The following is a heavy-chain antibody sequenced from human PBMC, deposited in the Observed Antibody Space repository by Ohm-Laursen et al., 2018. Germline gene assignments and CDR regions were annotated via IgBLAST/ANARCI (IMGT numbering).Heavy chain of an antibody. J-gene: IGHJ3*02. V-gene: IGHV3-9*01. CDR3: AKEISRVYDFPRRAFDI. D-gene: IGHD3-3*01. CDR1: GFTFDDYA. CDR2: ISWNSGSI. Sequence: RSLRLSCAASGFTFDDYAMHWVRQAPGKGLEWVSGISWNSGSIGYADSVKGRFTISRDNAKNSLYLQMNSLRAEDTALYYCAKEISRVYDFPRRAFDIWGQGTMVTVSS.